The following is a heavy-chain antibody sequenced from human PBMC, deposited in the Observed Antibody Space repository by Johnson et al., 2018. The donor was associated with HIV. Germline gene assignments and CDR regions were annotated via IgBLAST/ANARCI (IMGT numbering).Heavy chain of an antibody. CDR3: ARDFSDYGDYGRCAFDI. J-gene: IGHJ3*02. V-gene: IGHV3-74*01. CDR2: INSDGSST. CDR1: GFTVSSNY. Sequence: VQLVESGGGLVQPGGSLRLSCAASGFTVSSNYMNWVRQAPGKGLVWVSRINSDGSSTSYADSVKGRFTISRDNAKNSLYLQMNSLRAEDTALYYCARDFSDYGDYGRCAFDIWGQGTMVTVSS. D-gene: IGHD4-17*01.